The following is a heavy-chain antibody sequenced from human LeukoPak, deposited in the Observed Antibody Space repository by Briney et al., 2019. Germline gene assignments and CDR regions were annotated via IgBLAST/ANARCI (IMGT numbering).Heavy chain of an antibody. CDR2: INSDGSST. CDR1: GFTFSSYW. D-gene: IGHD3-22*01. Sequence: GGSLRLSCAASGFTFSSYWMHWVRQAPGKGLVWVSRINSDGSSTSYADSVKGRFTISRDNSRNTLYLQMNSLRVEDTAVYYCARVPGAYYFDVDYWGQGTLVTVSS. CDR3: ARVPGAYYFDVDY. J-gene: IGHJ4*02. V-gene: IGHV3-74*01.